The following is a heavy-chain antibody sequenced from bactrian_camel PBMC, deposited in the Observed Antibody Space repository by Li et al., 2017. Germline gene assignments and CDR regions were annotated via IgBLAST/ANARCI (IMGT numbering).Heavy chain of an antibody. V-gene: IGHV3S1*01. J-gene: IGHJ4*01. CDR1: GYTYTSNC. CDR2: IGTADGTA. Sequence: HVQLVESGGGSVQAGGSLRLSCAASGYTYTSNCMGWLRRAPGKGREGVAFIGTADGTAYYSDSVKGRFAISRDNAKNTVYLQMNNLQPDDTATYYCATASRLWDCGSFDWTKYNFLGQGTQVTVSS. D-gene: IGHD1*01. CDR3: ATASRLWDCGSFDWTKYNF.